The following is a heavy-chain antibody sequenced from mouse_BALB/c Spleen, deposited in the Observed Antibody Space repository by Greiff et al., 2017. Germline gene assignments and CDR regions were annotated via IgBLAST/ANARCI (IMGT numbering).Heavy chain of an antibody. Sequence: DVMLVESGGGLVQPGGSRKLSCAASGFTFSSFGMHWVRQAPEKGLEWVAYISSGSSTIYYADTVKGRFTISRDNPKNTLFLQMTSLRSEDTAMYYCARAGYVYAMDYWGQGTSVTVSS. D-gene: IGHD2-2*01. CDR1: GFTFSSFG. CDR3: ARAGYVYAMDY. J-gene: IGHJ4*01. CDR2: ISSGSSTI. V-gene: IGHV5-17*02.